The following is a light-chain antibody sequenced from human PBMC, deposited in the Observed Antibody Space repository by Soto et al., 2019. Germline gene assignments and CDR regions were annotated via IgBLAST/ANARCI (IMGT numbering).Light chain of an antibody. CDR2: DAS. Sequence: DIQMTQSPSTLSASEGDRVTITCRASQSLSNRLAWYQQKPGKAPKVLIYDASSLESGVPSRFSSSGSGTDFILTISSLQPDDFATYYCQYYAGVWTFGQGTKVEIK. CDR1: QSLSNR. CDR3: QYYAGVWT. J-gene: IGKJ1*01. V-gene: IGKV1-5*01.